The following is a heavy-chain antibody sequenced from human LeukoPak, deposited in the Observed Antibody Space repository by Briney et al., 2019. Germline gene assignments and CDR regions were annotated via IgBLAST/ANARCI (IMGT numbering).Heavy chain of an antibody. CDR1: GFTFDDYT. J-gene: IGHJ4*02. CDR2: ISWHSANI. V-gene: IGHV3-9*01. D-gene: IGHD5-18*01. CDR3: EKTMWAKDSHGFSPSFDY. Sequence: GGSLRLSCAASGFTFDDYTVHWVRQAPGKGLEWVSGISWHSANIGYADSVQGRFTISRDNAKNTLYLQMNSLRAEDTAFYYCEKTMWAKDSHGFSPSFDYWGQGTQVTVSS.